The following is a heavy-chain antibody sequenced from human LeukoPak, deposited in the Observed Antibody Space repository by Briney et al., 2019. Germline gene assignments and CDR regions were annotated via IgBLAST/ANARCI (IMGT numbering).Heavy chain of an antibody. Sequence: SVKVSCKASGGTFSSYAISWVRQAPGQGLEWMGGIIPIFGTANYAQKFQGRVTITADESTSTAYMELSSLRSEDTAVYYCARENGYSYGPTNTLFDYWGQGTLVTVSS. CDR1: GGTFSSYA. D-gene: IGHD5-18*01. CDR3: ARENGYSYGPTNTLFDY. CDR2: IIPIFGTA. V-gene: IGHV1-69*13. J-gene: IGHJ4*02.